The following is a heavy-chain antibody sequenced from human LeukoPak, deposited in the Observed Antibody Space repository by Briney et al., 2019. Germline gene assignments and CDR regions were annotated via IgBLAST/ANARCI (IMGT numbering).Heavy chain of an antibody. D-gene: IGHD4-17*01. Sequence: GGSLRLSCAASGFNFNSYSMNWVRQAPEKGLEWLSHIRTSGSSMYYADSVRGRFTISRDNAKNSLYLQLNSLRDEDTAVYFCARDQDYGFDYWGQGTLVTVSS. CDR2: IRTSGSSM. V-gene: IGHV3-48*02. J-gene: IGHJ4*02. CDR3: ARDQDYGFDY. CDR1: GFNFNSYS.